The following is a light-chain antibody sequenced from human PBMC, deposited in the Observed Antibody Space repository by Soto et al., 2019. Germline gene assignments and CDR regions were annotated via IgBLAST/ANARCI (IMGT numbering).Light chain of an antibody. V-gene: IGLV1-40*01. CDR2: VNS. J-gene: IGLJ1*01. CDR3: QSYDSSLNAYV. Sequence: QSALTQPPSVSGAPGQRVTMSCTGSSSNIGAGYDVHWYQQLPGTAPKLLIYVNSNRPSGVPDRFSGSKSGTSASLAITGLQAEDEADYYCQSYDSSLNAYVFGTGTKVTVL. CDR1: SSNIGAGYD.